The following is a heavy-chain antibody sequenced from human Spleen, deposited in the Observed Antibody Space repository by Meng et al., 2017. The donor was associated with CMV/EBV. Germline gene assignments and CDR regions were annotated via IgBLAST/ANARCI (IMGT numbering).Heavy chain of an antibody. CDR1: FTSPY. D-gene: IGHD6-13*01. CDR3: ARDHPPQTSSPPGVNWFDP. Sequence: FTSPYMNWVRQAPGQGLEWMGIINPTGGGTSYAQKFQGRVTMTRDTSTRTVYVELSSLRSEDTAVYYCARDHPPQTSSPPGVNWFDPWGQGTLVTVSS. CDR2: INPTGGGT. J-gene: IGHJ5*02. V-gene: IGHV1-46*01.